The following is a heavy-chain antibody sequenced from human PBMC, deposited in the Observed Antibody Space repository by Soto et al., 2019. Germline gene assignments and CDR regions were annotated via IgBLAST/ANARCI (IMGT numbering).Heavy chain of an antibody. CDR1: GFTLSDSY. J-gene: IGHJ5*02. Sequence: PGGSLTLSCAVSGFTLSDSYIDWVRQAPRKGLEWVGRSRDRASSYSTIYAASVKGRFATSRDESNNLVYLEMNSLTTEDPAVYYCVRDTYFSHSSGYTRGIDHWGQGTLVTVSS. CDR2: SRDRASSYST. CDR3: VRDTYFSHSSGYTRGIDH. V-gene: IGHV3-72*01. D-gene: IGHD5-18*01.